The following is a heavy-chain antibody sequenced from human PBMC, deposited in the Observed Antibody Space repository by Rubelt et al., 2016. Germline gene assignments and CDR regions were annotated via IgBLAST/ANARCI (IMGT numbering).Heavy chain of an antibody. CDR3: TRSRDGYTLDK. Sequence: EVQLVESGGGLVQPGGSLKLSCAASGFNFGGSSIQWVRQASGKGLEWVGRIRSKPNNYATAYAASVKGRFTISRDDSRNTAYLEMNNLKTEDTAVYYCTRSRDGYTLDKWGQGTLVTVSS. D-gene: IGHD5-24*01. CDR2: IRSKPNNYAT. V-gene: IGHV3-73*01. J-gene: IGHJ4*02. CDR1: GFNFGGSS.